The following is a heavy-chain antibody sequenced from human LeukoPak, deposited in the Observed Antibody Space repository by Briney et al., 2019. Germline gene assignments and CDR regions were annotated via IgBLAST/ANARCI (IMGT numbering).Heavy chain of an antibody. J-gene: IGHJ4*02. CDR2: ICGSDDTT. V-gene: IGHV3-23*01. CDR1: GFTFSDYA. CDR3: AKGSGGSCYSKLDY. D-gene: IGHD2-15*01. Sequence: PGGSLRLSCATSGFTFSDYAMSWVRRAPGKGLEWVSVICGSDDTTYYSDSVKGRFTISRDTSKNTLYLQMSSLSAEDTAVYYCAKGSGGSCYSKLDYWGQGTLVTVSS.